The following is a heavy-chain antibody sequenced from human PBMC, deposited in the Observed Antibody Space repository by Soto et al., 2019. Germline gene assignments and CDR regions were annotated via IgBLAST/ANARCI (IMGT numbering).Heavy chain of an antibody. CDR2: IDPSDSYT. D-gene: IGHD1-7*01. J-gene: IGHJ6*02. CDR1: GYSFTSYW. Sequence: PGEALKISWKGSGYSFTSYWISWVRQMPGKGLEWMGRIDPSDSYTNYSPSFQGHVTISADKSISTAYLQWSSLKASDTAMYYCASAGTTYYYYGMDVWGQGTTVTVSS. V-gene: IGHV5-10-1*01. CDR3: ASAGTTYYYYGMDV.